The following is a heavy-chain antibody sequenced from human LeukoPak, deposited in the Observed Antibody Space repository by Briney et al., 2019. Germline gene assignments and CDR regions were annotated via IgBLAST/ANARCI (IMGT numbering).Heavy chain of an antibody. Sequence: GGSLRLSCAASGFTFSSYWMSWVRQAPGKGLEWVANIKQDGREKYYVDSVKGRFTISRDNAKNSLYLQMNSLRAEDTAVYYCAREGDYYDSSDAFDIWGQGTMVTVSS. J-gene: IGHJ3*02. D-gene: IGHD3-22*01. CDR1: GFTFSSYW. CDR3: AREGDYYDSSDAFDI. CDR2: IKQDGREK. V-gene: IGHV3-7*01.